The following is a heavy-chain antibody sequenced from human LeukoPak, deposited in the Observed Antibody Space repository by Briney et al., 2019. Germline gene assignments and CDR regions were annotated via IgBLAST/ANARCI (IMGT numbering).Heavy chain of an antibody. CDR1: GGSISSSSYY. J-gene: IGHJ1*01. CDR3: ARHGSRVGATRREYFQH. D-gene: IGHD1-26*01. CDR2: IYYSGST. V-gene: IGHV4-39*01. Sequence: SETLSLTCTVSGGSISSSSYYWGWIRQPPGKGLEWIGSIYYSGSTYYNPSLKSRVTISVDTSKNQFSLKLSSVTAADTAVYYCARHGSRVGATRREYFQHWGQGTLVTVSS.